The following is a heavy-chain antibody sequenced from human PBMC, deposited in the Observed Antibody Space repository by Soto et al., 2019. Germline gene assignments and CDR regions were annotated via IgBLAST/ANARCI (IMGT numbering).Heavy chain of an antibody. Sequence: QVQLQESGPGLVKPSETLSLTCTVSGGSISSYYWSWIRQPPGKGLEWIGYIYYSGSTNYNPSLKSRVTISADTSKNQFSLKLSSVTAADTAVYYCAREGYSSGYYYYYGMDVWGQGTTVTVSS. J-gene: IGHJ6*02. CDR3: AREGYSSGYYYYYGMDV. V-gene: IGHV4-59*01. CDR2: IYYSGST. CDR1: GGSISSYY. D-gene: IGHD3-22*01.